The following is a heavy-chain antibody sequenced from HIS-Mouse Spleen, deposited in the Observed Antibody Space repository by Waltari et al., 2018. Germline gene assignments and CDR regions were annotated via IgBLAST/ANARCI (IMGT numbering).Heavy chain of an antibody. J-gene: IGHJ2*01. D-gene: IGHD6-13*01. Sequence: QLQLQESGPGLVKPSAPLSLTCTVSGRSISSSSYYWGWIRHPPGQGLEWIGWIYYSGSPYYNPSPKRRVTISVDTSKNQFSLKLSSVTAADTAVYYWAREIPYSSSWYDWYFDLWGRGTLVTVSS. CDR3: AREIPYSSSWYDWYFDL. CDR1: GRSISSSSYY. V-gene: IGHV4-39*07. CDR2: IYYSGSP.